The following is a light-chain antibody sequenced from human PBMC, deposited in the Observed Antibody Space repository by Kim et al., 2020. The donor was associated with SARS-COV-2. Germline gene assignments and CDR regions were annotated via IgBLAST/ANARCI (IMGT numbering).Light chain of an antibody. CDR2: EDN. V-gene: IGLV6-57*03. CDR3: QSYDSSNLWV. Sequence: KTETLSCTRGSGSIASNDVQWYQQRPGSAPTTVIYEDNQRPSGVPDRFSGSIDSSSNSASLTISGLKTEDEADYYCQSYDSSNLWVFGGGTQLTVL. CDR1: SGSIASND. J-gene: IGLJ3*02.